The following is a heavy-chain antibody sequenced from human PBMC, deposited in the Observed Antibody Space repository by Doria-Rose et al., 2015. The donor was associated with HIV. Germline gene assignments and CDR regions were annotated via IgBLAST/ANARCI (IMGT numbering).Heavy chain of an antibody. CDR1: GVSLSSPGMG. CDR2: IFSDDER. D-gene: IGHD6-13*01. V-gene: IGHV2-26*01. CDR3: ARIKSSRWYHKYYFDF. Sequence: QVTLKESGPVLVKPTETLTLTCTVSGVSLSSPGMGVSWIRQPPGKALEWLANIFSDDERYYKTSLQSRLTISRSTSKSQVVLTMTDMDPVDTATYYCARIKSSRWYHKYYFDFWGQGTLVVVSA. J-gene: IGHJ4*02.